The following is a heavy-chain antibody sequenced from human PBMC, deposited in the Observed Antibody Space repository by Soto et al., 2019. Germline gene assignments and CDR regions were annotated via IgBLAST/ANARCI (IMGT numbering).Heavy chain of an antibody. CDR3: ARPKGSYSSGYYYFDD. CDR2: IIPLFGTA. V-gene: IGHV1-69*01. CDR1: GGTFSTYA. J-gene: IGHJ4*02. D-gene: IGHD6-19*01. Sequence: QVQLVQSGAEVKQPGSSVKVSCKTSGGTFSTYAIYWVRQAPGQGLEWMGAIIPLFGTADYAQKFQGRVTIPADESTSTASMQLSSLRSEDTAVYYCARPKGSYSSGYYYFDDRGQGTLVTVSS.